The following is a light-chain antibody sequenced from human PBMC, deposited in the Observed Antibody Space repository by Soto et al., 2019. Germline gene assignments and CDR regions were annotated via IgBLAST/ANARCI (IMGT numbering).Light chain of an antibody. Sequence: TQKTQSAATLSGSVGDRVTITCRASQTISSWLAWYQQKPGKAPKLLIYKASTLKSGVPSRFSGSGSGTEFTLTISSLQPDDFATYYCQQYDTYWTFGQGTKVDIK. J-gene: IGKJ1*01. CDR2: KAS. CDR1: QTISSW. V-gene: IGKV1-5*03. CDR3: QQYDTYWT.